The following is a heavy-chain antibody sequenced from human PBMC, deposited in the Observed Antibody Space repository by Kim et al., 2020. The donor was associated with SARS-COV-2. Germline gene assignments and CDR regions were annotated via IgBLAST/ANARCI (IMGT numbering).Heavy chain of an antibody. Sequence: SETLSLTCTVSGGSISSYYWSWIRQPPGKGLEWIGYIYYSGSTNYNPSLKSRVTISVDTSKNQFSLKLSSVTAADTAVYYCAREGGIAVAGDDYYYYGMDVWGQGTTVTVSS. D-gene: IGHD6-19*01. CDR2: IYYSGST. V-gene: IGHV4-59*13. CDR3: AREGGIAVAGDDYYYYGMDV. CDR1: GGSISSYY. J-gene: IGHJ6*02.